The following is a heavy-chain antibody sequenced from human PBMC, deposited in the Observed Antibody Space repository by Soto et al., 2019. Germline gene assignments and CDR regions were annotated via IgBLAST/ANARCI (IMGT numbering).Heavy chain of an antibody. CDR2: ISSSSSYI. Sequence: EVQLVESGGGLVKPGGSLRLSCAASGFILDIYSMTWVRQAPGKGLEWVSSISSSSSYIYYADSVKGRFTISRDNAENSLYLQMSSLRADDTAVYYCARDRGAASDIRYYYYGIDVWGQGTTVTVSS. J-gene: IGHJ6*02. V-gene: IGHV3-21*01. CDR1: GFILDIYS. CDR3: ARDRGAASDIRYYYYGIDV. D-gene: IGHD3-10*01.